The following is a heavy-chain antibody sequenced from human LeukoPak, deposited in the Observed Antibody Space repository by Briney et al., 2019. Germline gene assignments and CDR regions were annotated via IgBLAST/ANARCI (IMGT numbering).Heavy chain of an antibody. J-gene: IGHJ6*03. CDR1: GGSFSGYY. CDR2: INHSGST. CDR3: ARGARSYYGSGRGWYYYYMDV. Sequence: PSETLSLTCAVYGGSFSGYYWSWIRQPPGKGLEWTGEINHSGSTNYNPSLKSRVTISVDTSKNQFSLKLSSVTAADTAVYYCARGARSYYGSGRGWYYYYMDVWGKGTTVTVSS. V-gene: IGHV4-34*01. D-gene: IGHD3-10*01.